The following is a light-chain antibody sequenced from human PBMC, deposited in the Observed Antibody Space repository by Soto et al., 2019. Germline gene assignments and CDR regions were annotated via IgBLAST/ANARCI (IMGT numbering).Light chain of an antibody. CDR3: EHYDYLPPFT. J-gene: IGKJ3*01. V-gene: IGKV1-33*01. Sequence: DIQMTQSPSSLSASVGDRVTITCQASQDIRKYLNWYQQKPGRAPKLLIYGASNLETGVPSRFSGSGYGTDFNFAISGPHPEDIATYYCEHYDYLPPFTFGPGSKVAIK. CDR1: QDIRKY. CDR2: GAS.